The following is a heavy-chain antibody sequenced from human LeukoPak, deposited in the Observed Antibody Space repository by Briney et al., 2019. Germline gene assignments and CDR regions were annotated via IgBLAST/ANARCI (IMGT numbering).Heavy chain of an antibody. J-gene: IGHJ4*02. CDR1: GFTFSSYE. Sequence: GGSLRLSCAASGFTFSSYEMNWVRQAPGKGLEWVSYISSSGSTIYYADSVKGRFTISRDNAKNSLYLQMNSLRAEDTALYYCAKGVRYYDSSGFLDYWGQGTLVTVSS. CDR2: ISSSGSTI. CDR3: AKGVRYYDSSGFLDY. V-gene: IGHV3-48*03. D-gene: IGHD3-22*01.